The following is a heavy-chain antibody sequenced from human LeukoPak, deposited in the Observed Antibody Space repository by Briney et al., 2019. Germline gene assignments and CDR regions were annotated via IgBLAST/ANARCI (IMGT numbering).Heavy chain of an antibody. Sequence: GGSLRLSCAASGFTFSSYWMSWVRQAPGKGLEWVSAISGSGGSTYYADSVKGRFTISRDNSKNTLYLQMNSLRAEDTAVYYCAKPQPYYYDSSGYYPTDYWGQGTLVTVSS. CDR3: AKPQPYYYDSSGYYPTDY. CDR2: ISGSGGST. V-gene: IGHV3-23*01. CDR1: GFTFSSYW. D-gene: IGHD3-22*01. J-gene: IGHJ4*02.